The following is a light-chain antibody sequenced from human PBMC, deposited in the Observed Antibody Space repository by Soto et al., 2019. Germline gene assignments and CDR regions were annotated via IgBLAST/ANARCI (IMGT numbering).Light chain of an antibody. CDR3: QQRSSWPLT. CDR2: DAS. V-gene: IGKV3-11*01. CDR1: QSVSSS. Sequence: EIVLTQSPATLSLSPGERATLSCRASQSVSSSLAWYQQKPGQTPRLLIYDASNRATGIPARFSGSGSGTDLTLTVSSLEPEDFAVYYGQQRSSWPLTFGGGTKVAIK. J-gene: IGKJ4*01.